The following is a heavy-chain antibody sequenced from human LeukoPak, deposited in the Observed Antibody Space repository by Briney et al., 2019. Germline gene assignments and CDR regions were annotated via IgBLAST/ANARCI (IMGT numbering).Heavy chain of an antibody. CDR2: FAYSGTS. V-gene: IGHV4-59*08. J-gene: IGHJ4*02. Sequence: PSETLSLTCTVSGTSISSYYWSWIRQPPGKGLEWIAYFAYSGTSNYNPSLKSRVTFSVDTSKNQFSLKLSSVTAADTAVYYCAMHGGDWTFACWGQGTLVTVSS. CDR3: AMHGGDWTFAC. CDR1: GTSISSYY. D-gene: IGHD2-21*01.